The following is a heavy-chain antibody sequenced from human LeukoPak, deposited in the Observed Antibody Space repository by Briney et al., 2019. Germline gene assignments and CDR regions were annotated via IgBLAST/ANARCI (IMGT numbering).Heavy chain of an antibody. CDR2: IYYTGST. CDR1: GGSVTGYY. CDR3: ARHIGGVDYY. J-gene: IGHJ4*02. D-gene: IGHD2-8*01. V-gene: IGHV4-59*08. Sequence: SETLSLTCTVSGGSVTGYYWSWIRQPPGKGLEWIGYIYYTGSTNYNPSLESRVTISVDTSENQFSLKLSSVTAADTAMYYCARHIGGVDYYWGQGALVTVSS.